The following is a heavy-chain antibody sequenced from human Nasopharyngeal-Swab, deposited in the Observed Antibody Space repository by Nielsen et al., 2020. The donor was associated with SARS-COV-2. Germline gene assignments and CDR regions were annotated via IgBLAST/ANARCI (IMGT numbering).Heavy chain of an antibody. CDR3: ASCRTSITIFGVVIRNGMDV. Sequence: SETLSLTCTVSGGPISSSSYYWGWIRQPPGKGLEWIGSIYYSGSTYYNPSLKGRVTISVDTSKNQFSLKLSSVTAADTAVYYCASCRTSITIFGVVIRNGMDVWGQGTTVTVSS. D-gene: IGHD3-3*01. V-gene: IGHV4-39*01. CDR1: GGPISSSSYY. J-gene: IGHJ6*02. CDR2: IYYSGST.